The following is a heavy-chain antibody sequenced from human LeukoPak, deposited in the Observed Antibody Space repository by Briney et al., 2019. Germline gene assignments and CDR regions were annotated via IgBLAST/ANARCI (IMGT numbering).Heavy chain of an antibody. CDR1: GFTFSSYA. CDR2: IPYDGSNK. V-gene: IGHV3-30-3*01. Sequence: GGSLRLSCAASGFTFSSYAMHWVRQAPGKGLEWVAVIPYDGSNKYYADSVKGRFTISRDNSKNTLYLQMNSLRAEDTAVYYCARDHLRYYGSGSYSGYWGQGTLVTVSS. J-gene: IGHJ4*02. D-gene: IGHD3-10*01. CDR3: ARDHLRYYGSGSYSGY.